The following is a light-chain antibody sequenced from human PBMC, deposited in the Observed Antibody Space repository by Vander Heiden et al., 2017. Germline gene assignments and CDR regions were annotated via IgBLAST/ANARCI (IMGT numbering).Light chain of an antibody. CDR2: QDS. Sequence: SSELTQPPSVSVSPGQTASITCSGDKLGDKYACWYQQKPGQSPVLVIYQDSKRPSGIPERFSGSNSGNTATLTISGTQAMDEADYYWQAWDSSPLFGGGTKLTVL. V-gene: IGLV3-1*01. CDR3: QAWDSSPL. CDR1: KLGDKY. J-gene: IGLJ2*01.